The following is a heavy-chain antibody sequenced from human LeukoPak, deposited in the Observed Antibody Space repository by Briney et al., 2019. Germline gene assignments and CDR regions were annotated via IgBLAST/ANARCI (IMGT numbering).Heavy chain of an antibody. CDR1: GGSFSGYY. CDR2: INHSGST. D-gene: IGHD3-10*01. J-gene: IGHJ5*02. Sequence: TSETLSLTCAVYGGSFSGYYWSWIRQPPGKGLEWIGEINHSGSTNYNPSLKSRVTISVDTSKNQFSLKLSSVTAADTAVYYCARHRGYGSGSYYRGNWFDPWGQGTLVTVSS. CDR3: ARHRGYGSGSYYRGNWFDP. V-gene: IGHV4-34*01.